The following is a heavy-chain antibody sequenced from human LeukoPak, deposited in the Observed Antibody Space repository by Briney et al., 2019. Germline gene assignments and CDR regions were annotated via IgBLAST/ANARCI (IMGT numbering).Heavy chain of an antibody. Sequence: SVKVSCKASGGTFSSYAISWVRQAPGQGLEWMGGIIPIFGTANYAQKFQGRVTITADESTSTAYMELSSLRSEDTAVYYCATSPGWFGEFYYYGMDVWGQGTTVTVSS. CDR1: GGTFSSYA. CDR3: ATSPGWFGEFYYYGMDV. J-gene: IGHJ6*02. V-gene: IGHV1-69*13. D-gene: IGHD3-10*01. CDR2: IIPIFGTA.